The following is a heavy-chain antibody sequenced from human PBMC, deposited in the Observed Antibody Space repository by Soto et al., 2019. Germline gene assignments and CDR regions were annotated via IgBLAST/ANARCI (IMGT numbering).Heavy chain of an antibody. CDR2: IKQDGSEK. V-gene: IGHV3-7*03. Sequence: GGSLRLSCAASGFTFGSYWMSWVRQAPGKGLEWVANIKQDGSEKYYVDSVKGRFTISRDNAKNSLYLQMNSLRAEDTAVDYCARASRSSGAFDIWGQGTMVTVSS. CDR1: GFTFGSYW. CDR3: ARASRSSGAFDI. D-gene: IGHD3-10*01. J-gene: IGHJ3*02.